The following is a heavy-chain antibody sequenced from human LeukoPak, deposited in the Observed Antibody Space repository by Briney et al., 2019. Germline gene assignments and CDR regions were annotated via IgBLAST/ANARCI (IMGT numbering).Heavy chain of an antibody. CDR3: AKTPTIFGVVISFDP. CDR1: GFTFSSYA. D-gene: IGHD3-3*01. V-gene: IGHV3-23*01. CDR2: ISGSGGST. J-gene: IGHJ5*02. Sequence: GGSLRLSCAASGFTFSSYAMSWVRQAPGKGLEWVSAISGSGGSTYYADSVKGRFTISRDNSKNTLYLQMNSLRAEDTAVYYCAKTPTIFGVVISFDPWGQGTLVTVSS.